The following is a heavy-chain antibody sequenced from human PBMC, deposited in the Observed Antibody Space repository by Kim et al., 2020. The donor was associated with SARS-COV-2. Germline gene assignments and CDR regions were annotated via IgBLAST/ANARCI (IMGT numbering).Heavy chain of an antibody. CDR2: IIPIFGTA. D-gene: IGHD2-15*01. CDR3: ANIVYCSGGSCQR. V-gene: IGHV1-69*06. Sequence: SVKVSCKASGGTFSSYAISWVRQAPGQGLEWMGGIIPIFGTANYAQKFQGRVTIIADKSTSTAYMELSSLRSEDTAVYYCANIVYCSGGSCQRWGQGTLVTVSS. CDR1: GGTFSSYA. J-gene: IGHJ4*02.